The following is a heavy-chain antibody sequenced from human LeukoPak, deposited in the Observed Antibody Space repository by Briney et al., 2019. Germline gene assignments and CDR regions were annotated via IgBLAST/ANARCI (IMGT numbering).Heavy chain of an antibody. CDR2: IYYSGST. V-gene: IGHV4-59*01. Sequence: SETLSLTCTVSGGSISSYYWSWIRQPPGKGLEWIGYIYYSGSTNYNPSLKSRVTISVDTSKNQFSLKLSSVTAADTAVYYCAREDVDTAMVYAFDIWGQGTMVTVSS. CDR3: AREDVDTAMVYAFDI. D-gene: IGHD5-18*01. CDR1: GGSISSYY. J-gene: IGHJ3*02.